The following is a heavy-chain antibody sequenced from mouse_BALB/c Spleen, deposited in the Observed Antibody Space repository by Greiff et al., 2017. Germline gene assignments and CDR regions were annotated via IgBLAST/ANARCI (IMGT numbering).Heavy chain of an antibody. J-gene: IGHJ4*01. CDR2: INSNGGST. V-gene: IGHV5-6-3*01. CDR1: GFTFSSYG. Sequence: EVKLVESGGGLVQPGGSRKLSCAASGFTFSSYGMSWVRQTPDKRLELVATINSNGGSTYYPDSVKGRFTISRDNAKNTLYLQMSSLKSEDTAMYYCAREYDRSLYAMDYWGEGASVTVSS. CDR3: AREYDRSLYAMDY. D-gene: IGHD2-14*01.